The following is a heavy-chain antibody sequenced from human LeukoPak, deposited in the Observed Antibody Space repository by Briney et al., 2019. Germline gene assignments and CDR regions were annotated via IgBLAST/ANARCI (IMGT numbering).Heavy chain of an antibody. CDR3: ARDGGYSSSWFGSFDY. CDR2: IYSGGST. J-gene: IGHJ4*02. V-gene: IGHV3-53*01. CDR1: GFTVSSNY. D-gene: IGHD6-13*01. Sequence: GGSLRLSCAASGFTVSSNYMSWVRQAPGKGLEWVSVIYSGGSTYYADSVKGRFTISRDNSKNTLYLQMNSLRAEDTAVYYCARDGGYSSSWFGSFDYWGQGTLVTVSS.